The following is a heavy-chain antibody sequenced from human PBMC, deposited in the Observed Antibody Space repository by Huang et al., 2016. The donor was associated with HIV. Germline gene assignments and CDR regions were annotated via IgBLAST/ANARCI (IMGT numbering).Heavy chain of an antibody. CDR3: ARHGRVAGHYYNNMDV. CDR2: ICYSGNT. V-gene: IGHV4-39*01. D-gene: IGHD6-19*01. J-gene: IGHJ6*02. CDR1: GGSISSSSYY. Sequence: LQLQESGPGLVKSSETLSLICTVSGGSISSSSYYWGWIRQPPGKGPEWVGGICYSGNTYYNPPLKSRLTISVDTSKNQFSLKVNSVTAADTAVYYCARHGRVAGHYYNNMDVWGRGTTVTVSS.